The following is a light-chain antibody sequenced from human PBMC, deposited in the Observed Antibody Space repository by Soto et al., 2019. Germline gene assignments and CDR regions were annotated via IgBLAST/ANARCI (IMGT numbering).Light chain of an antibody. CDR2: WAS. Sequence: SCKSSQSVLFSSNNNNYLAWYQQKPGQPPKLLLYWASTRESGVPDRFSGSGSGTDFSLTISSLQAEDVAVYYCQQYYATPFTFGPGTKVDV. J-gene: IGKJ3*01. CDR1: QSVLFSSNNNNY. CDR3: QQYYATPFT. V-gene: IGKV4-1*01.